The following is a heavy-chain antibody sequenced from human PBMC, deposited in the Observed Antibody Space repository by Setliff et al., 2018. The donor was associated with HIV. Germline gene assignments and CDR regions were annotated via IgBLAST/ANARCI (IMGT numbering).Heavy chain of an antibody. Sequence: ASVKVPCKASGYAFTTYAMHWVRQAPGQRLEWMGWINAGNGNTKYSQKFQGRVTITRDTSASTAYMELSSLRSGDTAVYYCARNGGPYAGGALYYYYGMDVWGQGTTVTVSS. CDR2: INAGNGNT. D-gene: IGHD3-16*01. J-gene: IGHJ6*02. V-gene: IGHV1-3*01. CDR1: GYAFTTYA. CDR3: ARNGGPYAGGALYYYYGMDV.